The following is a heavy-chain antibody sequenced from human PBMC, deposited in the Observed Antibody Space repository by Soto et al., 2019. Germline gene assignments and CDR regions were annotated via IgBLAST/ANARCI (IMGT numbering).Heavy chain of an antibody. D-gene: IGHD2-15*01. Sequence: SETLSLTCAVYGGSLSGYYWSWIRQPPGKGLEWIGEINHSGSTNYNPSLKSRVTISVDTSKNQFSLKLSSVTAADTAVYYCARVTPQVWFDPWGQGTLVTVS. V-gene: IGHV4-34*01. CDR3: ARVTPQVWFDP. J-gene: IGHJ5*02. CDR2: INHSGST. CDR1: GGSLSGYY.